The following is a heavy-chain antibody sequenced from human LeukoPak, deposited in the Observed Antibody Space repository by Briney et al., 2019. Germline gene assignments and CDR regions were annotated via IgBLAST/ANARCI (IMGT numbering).Heavy chain of an antibody. CDR2: ISDTGSTT. CDR1: GFTFSDAF. V-gene: IGHV3-11*04. CDR3: ARDVAAAGTGY. J-gene: IGHJ4*02. D-gene: IGHD6-13*01. Sequence: PGGSLRLSCAASGFTFSDAFMTWIRQAPGKGLESISSISDTGSTTYYSASVRGRFTISRDNTENSLFLQMSSLRAEDTAVYYCARDVAAAGTGYWGQGTLVTVSS.